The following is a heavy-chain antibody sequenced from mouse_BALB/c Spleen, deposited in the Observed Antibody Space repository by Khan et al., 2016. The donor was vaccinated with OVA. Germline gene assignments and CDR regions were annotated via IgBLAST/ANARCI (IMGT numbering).Heavy chain of an antibody. CDR3: ARKNSSDFDY. J-gene: IGHJ2*01. Sequence: VQLKESGPELVKPGASVKISCKASGYSFTGYFMNWVMQSHGKRLEWIGRINPHIGETFYNQKFKDKVTLTVDESSTTANMELRSLASEDSAVYYCARKNSSDFDYWGQGTTLTVSS. CDR2: INPHIGET. D-gene: IGHD1-1*01. V-gene: IGHV1-20*02. CDR1: GYSFTGYF.